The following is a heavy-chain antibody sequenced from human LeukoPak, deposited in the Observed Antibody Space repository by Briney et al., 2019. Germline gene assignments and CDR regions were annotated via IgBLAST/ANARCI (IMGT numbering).Heavy chain of an antibody. D-gene: IGHD2-15*01. CDR2: ISAVNGDT. CDR1: GYTFVNYG. CDR3: ARDYKSSCSGATCLYFDY. J-gene: IGHJ4*02. V-gene: IGHV1-18*01. Sequence: ASVKVSFKTSGYTFVNYGVSWVRQAPGQGLEWMGWISAVNGDTNSAHNLRGRLTMTIDTSTSTAYMELRSLRSDDTALYFCARDYKSSCSGATCLYFDYWGQGTLVTVSS.